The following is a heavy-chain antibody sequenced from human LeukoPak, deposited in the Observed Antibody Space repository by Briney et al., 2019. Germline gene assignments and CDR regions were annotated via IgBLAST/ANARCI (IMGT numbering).Heavy chain of an antibody. CDR1: GFTFSSYW. CDR3: ARGQGPNKKRWLQPNWFDP. Sequence: GGSLRLSCIASGFTFSSYWMHWVRQDPRKGLVWVSRINGDGRNINYADSVRGRFTISRDNAKNTLYLQMNTLRVEDTAVYYCARGQGPNKKRWLQPNWFDPWGQGTLVTVSS. D-gene: IGHD5-24*01. V-gene: IGHV3-74*01. J-gene: IGHJ5*02. CDR2: INGDGRNI.